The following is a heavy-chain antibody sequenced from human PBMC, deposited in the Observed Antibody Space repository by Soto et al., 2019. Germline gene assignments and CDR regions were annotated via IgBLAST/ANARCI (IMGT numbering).Heavy chain of an antibody. CDR1: GFTVSSNY. J-gene: IGHJ4*02. CDR2: IYSGGST. Sequence: GGSLRLSCAASGFTVSSNYMSWVRQAPRKGLEWVSVIYSGGSTYYADSVKGRFTTSRDNSKNTLYLQMNSLRAEDTAVYYCARSSGSYLFDFWGQGTLVTVSS. CDR3: ARSSGSYLFDF. D-gene: IGHD1-26*01. V-gene: IGHV3-53*01.